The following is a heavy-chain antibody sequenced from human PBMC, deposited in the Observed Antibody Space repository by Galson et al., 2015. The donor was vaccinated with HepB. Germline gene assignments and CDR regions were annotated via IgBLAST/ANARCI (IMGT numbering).Heavy chain of an antibody. D-gene: IGHD3-3*01. Sequence: SLRLSCAASGFTFSSYEMNWVRQAPGKGLEWVSYISSSGSTIYYADSVKGRFAISRDNAKNSLYLQMNSLRAEDTAVYYCARDLGYYDFWSGSFGLYGMDVWGQGTTVTVSS. CDR1: GFTFSSYE. J-gene: IGHJ6*02. V-gene: IGHV3-48*03. CDR2: ISSSGSTI. CDR3: ARDLGYYDFWSGSFGLYGMDV.